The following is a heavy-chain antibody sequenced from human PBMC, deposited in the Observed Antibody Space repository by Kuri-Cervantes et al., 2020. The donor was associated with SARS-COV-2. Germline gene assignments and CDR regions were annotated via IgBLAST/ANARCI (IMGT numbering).Heavy chain of an antibody. D-gene: IGHD1-26*01. V-gene: IGHV1-2*02. Sequence: ASVKVSCKASGYTFTGYYMHWVRQAPGRGLEWMGWINPNSGGTNYAQKFQGRLTITKDTSKNQVVLTMTNMDPVDTATYYCARIIVGAGSPFDYWGQGTLVTVSS. J-gene: IGHJ4*02. CDR1: GYTFTGYY. CDR2: INPNSGGT. CDR3: ARIIVGAGSPFDY.